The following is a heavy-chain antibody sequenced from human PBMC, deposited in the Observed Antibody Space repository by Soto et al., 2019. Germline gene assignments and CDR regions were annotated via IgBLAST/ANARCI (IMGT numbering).Heavy chain of an antibody. CDR3: ARAPEYSSTWDFYYYYMDV. CDR1: GYIFTSYD. CDR2: MNPKSGNT. D-gene: IGHD6-13*01. J-gene: IGHJ6*03. V-gene: IGHV1-8*01. Sequence: QVQLVQSGAEVKKPGASVKVSCKASGYIFTSYDINWVRQATGQGLEWVGWMNPKSGNTGYAQKFEGRVTMTRNTSISTAYMELGSLRSEDTAVYYCARAPEYSSTWDFYYYYMDVWGNGTTVAVS.